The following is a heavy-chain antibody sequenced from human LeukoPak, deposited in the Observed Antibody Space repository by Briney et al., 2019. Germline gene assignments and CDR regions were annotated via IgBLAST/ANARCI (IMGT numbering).Heavy chain of an antibody. J-gene: IGHJ4*02. Sequence: GGSLRLSCAASGFTFSSYAMSWVRQAPGKGLEWVSSISSSGSTIYYADSVKGRFTISRDNAKNSLYLQMNSLRAEDTAVYYCARVEGGAQFDYWGQGTLVTVSS. CDR3: ARVEGGAQFDY. CDR2: ISSSGSTI. CDR1: GFTFSSYA. D-gene: IGHD1-26*01. V-gene: IGHV3-21*04.